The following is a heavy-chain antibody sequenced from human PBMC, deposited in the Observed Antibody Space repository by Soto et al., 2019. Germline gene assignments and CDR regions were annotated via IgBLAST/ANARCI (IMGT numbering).Heavy chain of an antibody. J-gene: IGHJ4*02. V-gene: IGHV4-59*08. CDR1: DGSISTYY. CDR2: IYYSGST. Sequence: SETLSLTCTVSDGSISTYYWSWIRQPPGKGLEWIAYIYYSGSTNYNPSLRSRVTISVDTSKNQLSLKLSSVTAADTAVYYCARHLRGRMAVTGTVFDYWGQGSLVTGSS. D-gene: IGHD1-1*01. CDR3: ARHLRGRMAVTGTVFDY.